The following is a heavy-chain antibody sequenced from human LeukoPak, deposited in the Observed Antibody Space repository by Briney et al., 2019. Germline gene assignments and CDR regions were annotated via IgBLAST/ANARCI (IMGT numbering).Heavy chain of an antibody. CDR2: ISSSGSTI. CDR3: ARTIGPLEAFDI. J-gene: IGHJ3*02. D-gene: IGHD1-1*01. Sequence: GGSLRLSCVASGFTFNIYWMSWVRQAPGKGLEWVSYISSSGSTIYYADSVKGRFTISRDNAKNSLYLQMNSLRAEDTAVYYCARTIGPLEAFDIWGQGTMVTVSS. V-gene: IGHV3-11*01. CDR1: GFTFNIYW.